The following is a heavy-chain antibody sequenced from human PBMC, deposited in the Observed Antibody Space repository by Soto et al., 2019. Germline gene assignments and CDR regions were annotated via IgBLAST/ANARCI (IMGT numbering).Heavy chain of an antibody. D-gene: IGHD3-10*01. V-gene: IGHV3-30*18. CDR1: GFTFSSYG. J-gene: IGHJ6*03. Sequence: GGSLRLSCAASGFTFSSYGMHWVRQAPGKGLEWVAVISYDGSNKYYADSVKGRFTISRDNSKNTLYLQMNSLRAEDTAVYYCAKDGKITMVRGVAFYYYYYMDVWGKGTTVTVSS. CDR3: AKDGKITMVRGVAFYYYYYMDV. CDR2: ISYDGSNK.